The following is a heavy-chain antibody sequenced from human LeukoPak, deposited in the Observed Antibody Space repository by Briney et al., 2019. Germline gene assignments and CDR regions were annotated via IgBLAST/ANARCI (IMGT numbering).Heavy chain of an antibody. CDR3: AREISSWYRTEGRFDP. V-gene: IGHV3-7*01. J-gene: IGHJ5*02. D-gene: IGHD6-13*01. CDR2: IKQDGSEK. Sequence: GGSLRLSCAASAFTFSSYWMTWVRQAPGRGVEGVANIKQDGSEKYYVDSVRGRFTISRDNAKNSLYLQMISLRAEDTAVYYCAREISSWYRTEGRFDPWGQGTLVTVSS. CDR1: AFTFSSYW.